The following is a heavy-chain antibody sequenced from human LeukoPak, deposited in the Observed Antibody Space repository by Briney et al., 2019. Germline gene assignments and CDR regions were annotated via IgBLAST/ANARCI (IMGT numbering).Heavy chain of an antibody. V-gene: IGHV1-69*05. CDR1: GGTFSSYA. CDR3: AGLSSSWYGDAFDI. D-gene: IGHD6-13*01. Sequence: SVKVSCKASGGTFSSYAISWVRQAPGQGLEWMGGIIPIFGTANYAQKFQGRVTITRDTSASTAYMELSSLRSEDTAVYYCAGLSSSWYGDAFDIWGQGTMVTVSS. CDR2: IIPIFGTA. J-gene: IGHJ3*02.